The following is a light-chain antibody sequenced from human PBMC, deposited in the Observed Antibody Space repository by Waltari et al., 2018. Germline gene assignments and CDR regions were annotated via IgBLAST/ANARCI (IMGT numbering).Light chain of an antibody. J-gene: IGLJ2*01. CDR2: LNSDGSH. Sequence: QLVLTQSPSASASLGASVKLTCHLSSGHSSYAIAWHQQQPEKGPRYLMKLNSDGSHSKGDGIPDRFSCSSSGAERYLTISSLQSEDEADYYCQTWGTGIVVFGGGTKLTVL. CDR3: QTWGTGIVV. V-gene: IGLV4-69*01. CDR1: SGHSSYA.